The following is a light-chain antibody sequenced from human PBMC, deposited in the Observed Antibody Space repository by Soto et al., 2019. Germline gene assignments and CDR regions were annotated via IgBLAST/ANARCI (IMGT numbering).Light chain of an antibody. CDR1: QSVSRY. CDR2: DAS. Sequence: ETVLTQSPATLSLSPGERATLSCRASQSVSRYLAWYPHKPGQAPRLLIYDASSRATGIPARFSGSGSGTDFTLTISSLEPEDFAVYYCQQYGSSPRTFGQGTNVEIK. CDR3: QQYGSSPRT. J-gene: IGKJ1*01. V-gene: IGKV3-11*01.